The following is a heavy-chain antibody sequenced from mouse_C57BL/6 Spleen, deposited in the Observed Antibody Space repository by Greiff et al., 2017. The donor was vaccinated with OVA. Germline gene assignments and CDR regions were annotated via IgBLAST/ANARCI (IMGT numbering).Heavy chain of an antibody. J-gene: IGHJ1*03. CDR1: GYTFTSYW. D-gene: IGHD1-1*01. V-gene: IGHV1-50*01. Sequence: VQLQQPGAELVKPGASVKLSCKASGYTFTSYWMQWVKQRPGQGLEWIGEIDPSDSYTNYNQKFKGKATLTVDTSSSTAYMQLSSLTSEDSAVYYCARVLATVVTDWYFDVWGTGTTVTVSS. CDR2: IDPSDSYT. CDR3: ARVLATVVTDWYFDV.